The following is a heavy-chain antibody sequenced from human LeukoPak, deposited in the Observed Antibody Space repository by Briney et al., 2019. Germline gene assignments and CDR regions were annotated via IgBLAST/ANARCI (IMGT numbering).Heavy chain of an antibody. J-gene: IGHJ4*02. D-gene: IGHD6-13*01. CDR3: ARAPIAAAGREVKNFDY. Sequence: SETLSLTCAVYGGSFSGYYWSWIRQPPGKGLEWIGEINHSGSTNYNPSLKSRVTISVDTSKNQFSLKLSSVTAADTAVYYCARAPIAAAGREVKNFDYWGQGTLVTVSS. V-gene: IGHV4-34*01. CDR2: INHSGST. CDR1: GGSFSGYY.